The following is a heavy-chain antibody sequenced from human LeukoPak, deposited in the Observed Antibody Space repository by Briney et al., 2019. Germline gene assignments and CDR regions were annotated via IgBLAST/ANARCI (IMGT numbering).Heavy chain of an antibody. CDR1: GFTFSSYA. CDR2: ISGSGGST. CDR3: ASSLFSIVGAIDDY. J-gene: IGHJ4*02. V-gene: IGHV3-23*01. Sequence: PGGSLRLSCAASGFTFSSYAMSWVRQAPGKGLEWVSAISGSGGSTHYADSVKGRFTISRDNSKNTLYLQMNSLRAEDTAVYYCASSLFSIVGAIDDYWGQGTLVTVYS. D-gene: IGHD1-26*01.